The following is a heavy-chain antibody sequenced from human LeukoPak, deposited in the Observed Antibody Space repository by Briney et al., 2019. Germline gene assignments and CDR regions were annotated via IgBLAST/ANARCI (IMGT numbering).Heavy chain of an antibody. CDR3: ARWSYVSGTWFLDP. CDR2: INEDGSTI. D-gene: IGHD3-10*01. CDR1: GFTFNSYW. V-gene: IGHV3-7*05. Sequence: QPGGSLRLSCEASGFTFNSYWMSWVRQAPGKGLEWVADINEDGSTIYYVNSVKGRFTISRDNAKNSLSLQLNTLRAEDRAVYYCARWSYVSGTWFLDPWGQGALVTVSS. J-gene: IGHJ5*02.